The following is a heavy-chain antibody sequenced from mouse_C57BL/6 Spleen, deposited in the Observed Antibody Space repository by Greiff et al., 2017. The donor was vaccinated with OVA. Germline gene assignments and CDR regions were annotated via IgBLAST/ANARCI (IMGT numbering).Heavy chain of an antibody. V-gene: IGHV1-52*01. CDR3: ARGTTTMVTTEFAY. CDR1: GYTFTSYW. D-gene: IGHD2-2*01. Sequence: VQLQQPGAELVRPGSSVKLSCKASGYTFTSYWMHWVKQRPIQGLEWIGNIYPSDSETHYNQKFKDKATLTVDKSSSTAYMQLSSLTSEDSAVYYFARGTTTMVTTEFAYWGQGTLVTVSA. J-gene: IGHJ3*01. CDR2: IYPSDSET.